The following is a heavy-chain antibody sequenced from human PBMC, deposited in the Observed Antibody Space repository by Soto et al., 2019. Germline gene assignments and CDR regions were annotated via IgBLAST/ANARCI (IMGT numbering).Heavy chain of an antibody. J-gene: IGHJ4*02. CDR1: GYTFTSYG. CDR3: AKDPYLYSGDYSYFEY. Sequence: ASVKVSCKASGYTFTSYGISWVRQAPGQGLEWMGWISAYNGNTNYAQKLQGRVTMTTDTSTSTAYMELRRLRAEDTAVYYCAKDPYLYSGDYSYFEYWGQGTLVTVSS. V-gene: IGHV1-18*04. CDR2: ISAYNGNT. D-gene: IGHD4-17*01.